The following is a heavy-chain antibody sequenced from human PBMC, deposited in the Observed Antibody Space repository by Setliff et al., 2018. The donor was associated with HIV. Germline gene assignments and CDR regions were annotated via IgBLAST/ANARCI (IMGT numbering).Heavy chain of an antibody. CDR3: AKDREIGGQLVRIVDS. J-gene: IGHJ4*02. Sequence: PGGSLRLSCAASGFTFKKYAMSWVRHAPGEGLEWVSVISGSGESIYHTDSVKGRFTISRDNFKNTLYLQMNSLRAEDTAIYYCAKDREIGGQLVRIVDSWGQGTLVTVSS. CDR2: ISGSGESI. CDR1: GFTFKKYA. D-gene: IGHD6-6*01. V-gene: IGHV3-23*01.